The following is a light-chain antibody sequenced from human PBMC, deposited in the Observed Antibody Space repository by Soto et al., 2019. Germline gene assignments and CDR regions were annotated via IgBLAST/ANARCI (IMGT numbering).Light chain of an antibody. CDR1: QSVGNW. CDR2: DVS. J-gene: IGKJ5*01. V-gene: IGKV1-5*01. Sequence: DIQMTQSPSTVSASVGERVTITCRASQSVGNWLAWYQHKPGKAPKLLIYDVSTRATGIPARFSGSGSGTEFTLTISNLQSEDFAVYYCHQYNKWPPITFGQGTRLEIK. CDR3: HQYNKWPPIT.